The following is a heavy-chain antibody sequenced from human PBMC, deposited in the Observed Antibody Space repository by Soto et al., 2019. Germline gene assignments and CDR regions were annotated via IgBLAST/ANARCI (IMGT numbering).Heavy chain of an antibody. CDR2: IHYSGIT. V-gene: IGHV4-30-4*01. CDR1: GDSISSGDYY. D-gene: IGHD3-22*01. Sequence: KTSETLSLTCTVSGDSISSGDYYWSWIRQPPGKGLEWIGYIHYSGITYYNPSLKSRLSISVDRSKSQISLKVRSVTAADTAVYYCARDYYDRSRNAFDIWGRGTMVTVSS. CDR3: ARDYYDRSRNAFDI. J-gene: IGHJ3*02.